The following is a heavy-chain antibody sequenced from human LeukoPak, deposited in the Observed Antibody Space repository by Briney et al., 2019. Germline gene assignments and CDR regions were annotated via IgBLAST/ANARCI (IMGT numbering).Heavy chain of an antibody. J-gene: IGHJ3*02. CDR3: ATYYDISGYTRPNVFDI. CDR1: GFTFSSYW. CDR2: IKQDGSDK. V-gene: IGHV3-7*01. D-gene: IGHD3-22*01. Sequence: GGSLRLSCAASGFTFSSYWMSWVRQAPGKGLEWVANIKQDGSDKYYVDSVKGRFTISRDNAKNSLYLQMNSLRAEDTAVYYCATYYDISGYTRPNVFDIWGQGTMVTVSS.